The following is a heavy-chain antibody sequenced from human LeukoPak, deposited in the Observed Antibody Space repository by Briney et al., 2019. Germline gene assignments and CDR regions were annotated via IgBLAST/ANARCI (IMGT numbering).Heavy chain of an antibody. CDR1: GYTFTSYY. D-gene: IGHD6-6*01. J-gene: IGHJ4*02. V-gene: IGHV1-46*01. CDR2: INPSGGST. CDR3: ARSAGIAARPSDY. Sequence: ASVKVSCKASGYTFTSYYMHWVRQAPGQGLEWMGIINPSGGSTSYAQKFQGRVTMTRDTSTSTVYMELSRLRSDDTAVYYCARSAGIAARPSDYWGRGTLVTVSS.